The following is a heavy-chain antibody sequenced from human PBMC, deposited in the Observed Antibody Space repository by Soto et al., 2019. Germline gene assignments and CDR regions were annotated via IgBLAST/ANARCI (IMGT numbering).Heavy chain of an antibody. CDR1: GGSISGFD. CDR2: IHDSGST. Sequence: AETLSLTCSVSGGSISGFDWTWSRQPPGKGREWIGYIHDSGSTNYNPALESRVSISVDTSKNELSLKLSSVTAADTAMYYCARVVRDSCSVFPTNNWLDPWGQGNPVTVSS. J-gene: IGHJ5*02. D-gene: IGHD2-15*01. CDR3: ARVVRDSCSVFPTNNWLDP. V-gene: IGHV4-59*01.